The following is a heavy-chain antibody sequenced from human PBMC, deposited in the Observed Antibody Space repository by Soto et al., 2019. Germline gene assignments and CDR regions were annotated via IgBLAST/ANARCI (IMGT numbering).Heavy chain of an antibody. CDR1: GGSVSNKTYY. CDR3: ARTTAVPNTLRSRYFFDY. CDR2: VYYSGTT. Sequence: ASETLSLTCSVSGGSVSNKTYYWSWIRQPPGKRLEWIGYVYYSGTTNYNPPPKSRVTISVDLSKNQFSLRLSSVTTADTALYYCARTTAVPNTLRSRYFFDYWGQGTLVTVSS. D-gene: IGHD4-17*01. V-gene: IGHV4-61*01. J-gene: IGHJ4*02.